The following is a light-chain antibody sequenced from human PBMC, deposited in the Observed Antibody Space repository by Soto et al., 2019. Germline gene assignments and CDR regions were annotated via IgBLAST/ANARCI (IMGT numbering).Light chain of an antibody. CDR3: QVWDIMTDNYV. J-gene: IGLJ1*01. Sequence: SYKLTQPPSVSVAPEKTTTITCGGNNIGDKRVHWYRQKSGQAPVLLISYDSDRPSGIPERFSGSNSGNTATLTISRVEAGDEADYYCQVWDIMTDNYVFGGGTKLTVL. CDR2: YDS. V-gene: IGLV3-21*04. CDR1: NIGDKR.